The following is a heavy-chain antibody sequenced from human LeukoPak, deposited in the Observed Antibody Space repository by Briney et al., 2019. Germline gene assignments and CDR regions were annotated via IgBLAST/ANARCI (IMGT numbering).Heavy chain of an antibody. V-gene: IGHV3-21*01. CDR3: ASPYSSSSDHDY. J-gene: IGHJ4*02. CDR1: GFTFSSYS. Sequence: GGSLRLSCAASGFTFSSYSMNWVRQAPGKGLEWVSSISSSSSYIYYADSVKGRFTISRDNAKNSLYLQMNSLRAEDTAVYYCASPYSSSSDHDYWGQGTLVTVSS. CDR2: ISSSSSYI. D-gene: IGHD6-6*01.